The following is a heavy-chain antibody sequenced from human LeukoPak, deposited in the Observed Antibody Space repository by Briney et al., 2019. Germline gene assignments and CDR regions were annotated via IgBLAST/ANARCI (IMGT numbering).Heavy chain of an antibody. CDR1: GFTFSNYA. D-gene: IGHD2-15*01. CDR3: ARDFLGYCSGGSCQRSYFFDY. V-gene: IGHV3-30-3*01. CDR2: ISYDGSNK. J-gene: IGHJ4*02. Sequence: GGSLRLSCAASGFTFSNYAMHWVRQAPGKGLEWVAVISYDGSNKYYADSVKGRFTISRDNSKNALYLQMNSMRAEDTAVYYCARDFLGYCSGGSCQRSYFFDYWGQGTLVTVSS.